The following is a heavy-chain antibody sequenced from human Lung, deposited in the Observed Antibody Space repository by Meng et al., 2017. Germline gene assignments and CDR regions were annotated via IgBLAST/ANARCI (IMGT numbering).Heavy chain of an antibody. CDR2: INTDGTTT. Sequence: GRSVEPGGGLVQPGGSLGFSCAASGFTFSSYWMHWVRQTPGKGLVWVSRINTDGTTTTYADSVKGRFTISRDNAKNTLYLQMNSLRGEDTAVYYCARDVAGRGGYWGQGTLVTVSS. V-gene: IGHV3-74*01. D-gene: IGHD1-26*01. CDR3: ARDVAGRGGY. J-gene: IGHJ4*02. CDR1: GFTFSSYW.